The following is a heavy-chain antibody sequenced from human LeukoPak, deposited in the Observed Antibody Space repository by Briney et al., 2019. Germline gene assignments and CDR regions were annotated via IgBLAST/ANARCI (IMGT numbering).Heavy chain of an antibody. CDR3: TRDVGTGGFTIFAGHY. D-gene: IGHD3-3*01. CDR1: GFTFGDYA. Sequence: PGGSLRLSCTASGFTFGDYAMSLFRQAPGKGLEWVGFIRSKAYGGTTEYAASGKGRFTISRDDSKSIAHLQMNSLKTEDTGVYYCTRDVGTGGFTIFAGHYWGQGTLVTVSS. CDR2: IRSKAYGGTT. V-gene: IGHV3-49*03. J-gene: IGHJ4*02.